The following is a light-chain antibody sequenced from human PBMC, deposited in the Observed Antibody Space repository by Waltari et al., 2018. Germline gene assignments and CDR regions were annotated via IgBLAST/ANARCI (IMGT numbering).Light chain of an antibody. CDR1: SSDVGGYNY. CDR2: DGS. V-gene: IGLV2-14*03. CDR3: SSYISSSTLEL. Sequence: QSALTQPASVSGSPGPSITISCPGTSSDVGGYNYVSWYQQHPGKAPKLMIYDGSNRPSGVSNRFSGSKSGNTASLTISGLQAEDEADYYCSSYISSSTLELFGGGTSLTVL. J-gene: IGLJ2*01.